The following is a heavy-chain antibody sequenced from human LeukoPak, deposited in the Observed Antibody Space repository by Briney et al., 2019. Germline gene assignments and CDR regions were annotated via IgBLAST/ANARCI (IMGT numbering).Heavy chain of an antibody. J-gene: IGHJ4*02. V-gene: IGHV1-18*01. CDR2: ISAYNGNT. CDR3: ARETHHYYGFDY. D-gene: IGHD3-10*01. CDR1: GYDFSTYG. Sequence: ASVKVSCKASGYDFSTYGISWVRQAPGQGLQWMGWISAYNGNTNYAQKLQGRVTMTTDTSTSTAYMELRSLRSDDTAVYYCARETHHYYGFDYWGQGTLVTVSS.